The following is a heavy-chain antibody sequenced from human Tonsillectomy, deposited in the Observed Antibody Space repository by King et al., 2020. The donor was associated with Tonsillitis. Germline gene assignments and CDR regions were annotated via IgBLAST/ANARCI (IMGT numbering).Heavy chain of an antibody. CDR3: ARSSGEGYDSSGYSSHFDY. D-gene: IGHD3-22*01. V-gene: IGHV4-59*08. J-gene: IGHJ4*02. CDR2: IYYSGST. Sequence: VQLQESGPGLVKPSETLSLTCTVSGVSISSYYWSWIRQPPGKGLEWIGYIYYSGSTNYNPSRQSRVTISVDTSKNPFFLTLSSVTAAETAVYYCARSSGEGYDSSGYSSHFDYWGQGTLVTVSS. CDR1: GVSISSYY.